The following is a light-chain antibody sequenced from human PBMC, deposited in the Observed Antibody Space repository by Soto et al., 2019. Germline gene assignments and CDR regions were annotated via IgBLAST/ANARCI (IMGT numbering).Light chain of an antibody. J-gene: IGKJ2*01. CDR1: QGVTGY. V-gene: IGKV1-9*01. CDR2: AAS. Sequence: DIQLTQSPSFLSASVGDSVTITCRASQGVTGYVAWYQQKPGKAPNLLIYAASTLQSGVPSRFSGSGSGTEFTLTISSLQPEDFATYYCQQGFSSPYTFGQGTNLEIK. CDR3: QQGFSSPYT.